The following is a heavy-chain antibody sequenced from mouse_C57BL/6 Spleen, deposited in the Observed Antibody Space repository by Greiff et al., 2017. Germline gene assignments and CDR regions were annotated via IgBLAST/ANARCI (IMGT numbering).Heavy chain of an antibody. CDR2: IYPGDGDT. Sequence: QVQLQQSGAELVKPGASVKISCKASGYAFSSYWMNWVKQRPGKGLEWIGQIYPGDGDTNSNGKFKGKAALTADKSSSAAYMQLSSLTSEDSAVYFCASLGGGVGFDYWGQGTTLTVSS. J-gene: IGHJ2*01. CDR3: ASLGGGVGFDY. CDR1: GYAFSSYW. D-gene: IGHD1-1*01. V-gene: IGHV1-80*01.